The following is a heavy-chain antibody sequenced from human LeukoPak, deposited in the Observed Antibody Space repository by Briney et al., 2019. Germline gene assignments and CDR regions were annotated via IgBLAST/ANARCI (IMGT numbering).Heavy chain of an antibody. CDR1: GGTFSSYA. Sequence: ASVKVSCKASGGTFSSYAISWVRQAPGQGLEWMGIINPSGGSTSYAQKFQGRVTMTRDTSTSTVYMELSSLRSEDTAVYYCARESRDSSGYILYYFDYWGQGTLVTVSS. CDR2: INPSGGST. CDR3: ARESRDSSGYILYYFDY. V-gene: IGHV1-46*01. D-gene: IGHD3-22*01. J-gene: IGHJ4*02.